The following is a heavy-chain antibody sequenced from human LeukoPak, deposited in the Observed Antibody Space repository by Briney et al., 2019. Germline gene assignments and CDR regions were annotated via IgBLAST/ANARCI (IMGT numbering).Heavy chain of an antibody. CDR1: EFTFSSYA. D-gene: IGHD2-15*01. J-gene: IGHJ4*02. CDR2: ITGSGGNT. Sequence: GESLRLSCSASEFTFSSYAMSWVRQAPGKGLDWVAAITGSGGNTYYADSVKGRFNISSDNYKTTLFLQMSSLRAEDTAIYYCAKSQINGYCSAASCSIFDYWGQGTLVTVSS. CDR3: AKSQINGYCSAASCSIFDY. V-gene: IGHV3-23*01.